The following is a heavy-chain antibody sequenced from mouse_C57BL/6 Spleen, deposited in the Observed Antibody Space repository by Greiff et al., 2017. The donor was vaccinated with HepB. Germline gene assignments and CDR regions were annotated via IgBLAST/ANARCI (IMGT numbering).Heavy chain of an antibody. CDR1: GFTFSDYG. CDR3: ARPDYYYAMDY. CDR2: ISSGSSTI. V-gene: IGHV5-17*01. Sequence: DVQLVESGGGLVKPGGSLKLSCAASGFTFSDYGMHWVRQAPEKGLEWVAYISSGSSTIYYADTVKGRFTISRDNAKNTLFLQMTSLRSEDTAMYYCARPDYYYAMDYWGQGTSVTVSS. J-gene: IGHJ4*01.